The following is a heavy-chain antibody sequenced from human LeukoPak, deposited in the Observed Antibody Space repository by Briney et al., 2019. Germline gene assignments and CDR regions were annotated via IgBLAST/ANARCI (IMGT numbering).Heavy chain of an antibody. D-gene: IGHD3-22*01. Sequence: GGSLRLSCAASGFTFSDYYMSWIRQAPGKGLEWVSYISSSGSTIYYADSVKGRSTISRDNAKNSLYLQMNSLRAEDTAVYYCASHPSGYYYRHYWGQGTLVTVSS. V-gene: IGHV3-11*01. CDR1: GFTFSDYY. CDR2: ISSSGSTI. CDR3: ASHPSGYYYRHY. J-gene: IGHJ4*02.